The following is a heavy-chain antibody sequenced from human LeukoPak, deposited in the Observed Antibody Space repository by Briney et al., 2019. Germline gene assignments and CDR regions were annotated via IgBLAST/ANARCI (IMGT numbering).Heavy chain of an antibody. Sequence: GGSLRLSCAASGFNFSYSWMSWVRQAPGKGLEWVSSISSSSSYIYYADSVKGRFTISRDNAKNSVYLQMNSLRAEDTAVYYCARGGDGYNLVGDYWGQGTLVIVSS. CDR2: ISSSSSYI. CDR1: GFNFSYSW. J-gene: IGHJ4*02. D-gene: IGHD5-24*01. CDR3: ARGGDGYNLVGDY. V-gene: IGHV3-21*01.